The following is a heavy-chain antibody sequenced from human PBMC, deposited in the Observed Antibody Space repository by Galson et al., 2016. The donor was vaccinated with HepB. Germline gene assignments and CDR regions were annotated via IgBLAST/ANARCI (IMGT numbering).Heavy chain of an antibody. CDR2: MNSEGSRT. CDR1: GFTFRNNW. V-gene: IGHV3-74*01. CDR3: AKGGPRGACDY. D-gene: IGHD4/OR15-4a*01. J-gene: IGHJ4*01. Sequence: SLRLSCAASGFTFRNNWMHWARQVPGKGLVWVAQMNSEGSRTSYADSVKGRFTISRDNAKSTLYLQMNSLRAEDTAVYYCAKGGPRGACDYWGHGTLVTVSS.